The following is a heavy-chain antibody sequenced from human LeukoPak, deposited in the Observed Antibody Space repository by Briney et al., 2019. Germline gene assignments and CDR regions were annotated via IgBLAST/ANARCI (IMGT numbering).Heavy chain of an antibody. Sequence: SETLSLTCTVSGGSVSSDSYYWSWIRQPPGKGLEWIGHISYSGTTNYNPSLKSRVIISIDISQNQFFLKLSSVTAADTAVYYCAGAPNPTFFDYWGQGPLATVSS. J-gene: IGHJ4*02. V-gene: IGHV4-61*01. CDR2: ISYSGTT. CDR1: GGSVSSDSYY. CDR3: AGAPNPTFFDY.